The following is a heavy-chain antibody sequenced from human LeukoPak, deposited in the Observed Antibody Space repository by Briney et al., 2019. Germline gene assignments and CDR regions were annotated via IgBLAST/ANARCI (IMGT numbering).Heavy chain of an antibody. CDR2: IYYSGST. CDR3: ARRDLSEFDY. D-gene: IGHD2-21*01. Sequence: SETLSLTCTVSGCSISSSSYYWGWIRQPPGKGLEWIGSIYYSGSTYYNPSLKSRVTISVDTSKNQFSLKLSSVTAADTAVYYCARRDLSEFDYWGQGTLVTVSS. J-gene: IGHJ4*02. CDR1: GCSISSSSYY. V-gene: IGHV4-39*01.